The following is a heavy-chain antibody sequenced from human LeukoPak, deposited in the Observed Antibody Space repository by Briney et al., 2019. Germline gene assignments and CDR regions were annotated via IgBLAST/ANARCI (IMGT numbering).Heavy chain of an antibody. CDR2: INHSGST. J-gene: IGHJ4*02. D-gene: IGHD3-10*01. V-gene: IGHV4-34*01. Sequence: SSETLSLTCAVYGGSFSGYYWSWIRQPPGKGLEWIGEINHSGSTNYNPSLKSRVTISVDTSKNQFSLKLSSVTAADTAVYYCARAGITMVQDYWGQGTLVTVSS. CDR1: GGSFSGYY. CDR3: ARAGITMVQDY.